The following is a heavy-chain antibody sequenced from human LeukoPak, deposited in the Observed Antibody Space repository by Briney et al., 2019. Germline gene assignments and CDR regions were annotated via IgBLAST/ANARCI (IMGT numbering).Heavy chain of an antibody. CDR1: GFTFSNAW. D-gene: IGHD3-10*01. Sequence: GGSLRLSCAASGFTFSNAWMSWVRQAPGKGLEWVGRIKSKTDGGTTDYAAPVKGRFTISRDDSKNTLYLQMNSLKTEDTAVYYCTTGDPGSGLYGFDIWGQGTMVIVSS. V-gene: IGHV3-15*01. CDR2: IKSKTDGGTT. CDR3: TTGDPGSGLYGFDI. J-gene: IGHJ3*02.